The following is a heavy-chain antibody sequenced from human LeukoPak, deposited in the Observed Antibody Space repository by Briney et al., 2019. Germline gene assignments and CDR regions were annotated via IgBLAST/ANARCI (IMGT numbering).Heavy chain of an antibody. CDR1: GGTFSSYA. Sequence: SLKVSCKASGGTFSSYAISCVPQAPGQGLEWMGGIIPIFGTANYAQKFQGRVTITTDESTSTAYMELSSLRSEDTAVYYCARAGLVATIDGWFDPWGQGTLVTVSS. V-gene: IGHV1-69*05. CDR2: IIPIFGTA. D-gene: IGHD5-12*01. J-gene: IGHJ5*02. CDR3: ARAGLVATIDGWFDP.